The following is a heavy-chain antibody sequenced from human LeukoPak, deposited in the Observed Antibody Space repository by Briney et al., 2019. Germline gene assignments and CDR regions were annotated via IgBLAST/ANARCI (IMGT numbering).Heavy chain of an antibody. V-gene: IGHV3-66*01. CDR1: GFTVRSNY. D-gene: IGHD2-21*02. Sequence: GGFLRLSCAASGFTVRSNYMSWVRQAPGKGLEWVPVIYSGGSTYYADSVKGRFTISRDNSKNTLYLQMNSLRAEDTAVYYCARVEVWTAIRLDAFDIWGQGTMVTVSS. CDR3: ARVEVWTAIRLDAFDI. J-gene: IGHJ3*02. CDR2: IYSGGST.